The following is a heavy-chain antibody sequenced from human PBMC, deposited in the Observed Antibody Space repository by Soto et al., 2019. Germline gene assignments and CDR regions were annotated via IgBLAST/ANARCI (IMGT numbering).Heavy chain of an antibody. CDR2: ISWNSDSI. V-gene: IGHV3-9*01. J-gene: IGHJ4*02. CDR1: GFIFDDFA. CDR3: TKVGGLYDIWSGPLHFDL. D-gene: IGHD3-3*01. Sequence: EAQLVESGGGLVQPGRSLRLSCVGSGFIFDDFAIHWVRQAPGKGLEWVSGISWNSDSIGYADSVKGRFTISRDNAKNALYLQMNSLRVEDTALYYCTKVGGLYDIWSGPLHFDLWGQGTLVTVSS.